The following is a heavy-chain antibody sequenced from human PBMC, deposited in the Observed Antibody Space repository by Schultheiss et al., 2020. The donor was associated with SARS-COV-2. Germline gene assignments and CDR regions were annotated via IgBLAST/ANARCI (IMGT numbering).Heavy chain of an antibody. CDR3: ARSIQLWSNYYYGMDV. D-gene: IGHD5-18*01. CDR2: ISSSSSYI. J-gene: IGHJ6*02. CDR1: GFTFSSYS. V-gene: IGHV3-21*01. Sequence: GGSLRLSCAASGFTFSSYSMNWVRQAPGKGLEWVSSISSSSSYIYYADSVKGRFTISRDNSKNTLYLQMNSLRAEDTAVYYCARSIQLWSNYYYGMDVWGQGTTVTVSS.